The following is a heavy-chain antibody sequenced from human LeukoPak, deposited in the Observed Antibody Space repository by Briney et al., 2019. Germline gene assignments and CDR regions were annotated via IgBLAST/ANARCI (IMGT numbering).Heavy chain of an antibody. CDR2: IYYSGST. J-gene: IGHJ4*02. D-gene: IGHD6-13*01. V-gene: IGHV4-59*01. CDR1: GGSISSYY. Sequence: SETLSLTCTVSGGSISSYYWSWIRQPPGKGLEWIGYIYYSGSTNYNPSLKSRVTISVDTSKNQFSLKLGSVTAADTAVYYCARGYSSSWGTFDYWGQGTLVTVSS. CDR3: ARGYSSSWGTFDY.